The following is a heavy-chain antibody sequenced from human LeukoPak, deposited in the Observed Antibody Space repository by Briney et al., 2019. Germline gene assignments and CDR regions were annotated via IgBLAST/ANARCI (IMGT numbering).Heavy chain of an antibody. Sequence: GGSLRLSCAASGFTFSSYSMNWVRQAPGKGLELVSSISSSSSYIYYADSVKGRFTISRDNAKNSLYLQMNSLRAEDTAVYYCARAAPDYDFWSGYSTYFDYWGQGTLVTVSS. D-gene: IGHD3-3*01. CDR1: GFTFSSYS. V-gene: IGHV3-21*01. CDR3: ARAAPDYDFWSGYSTYFDY. CDR2: ISSSSSYI. J-gene: IGHJ4*02.